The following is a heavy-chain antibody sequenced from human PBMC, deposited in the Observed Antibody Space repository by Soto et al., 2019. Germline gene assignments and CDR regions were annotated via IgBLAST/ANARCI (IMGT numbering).Heavy chain of an antibody. D-gene: IGHD3-3*01. V-gene: IGHV4-34*01. CDR1: GGSFSGYY. Sequence: PSETLSLTCAVYGGSFSGYYWSWIRQPPGKGLEWIGEINHSGSTNYNPSLKSRVTISVDTSKNQFSLKLSSVTAADTAVYYCARGHPLSTIFGVVHAYYYGMDVWGQGTTVTVSS. J-gene: IGHJ6*02. CDR3: ARGHPLSTIFGVVHAYYYGMDV. CDR2: INHSGST.